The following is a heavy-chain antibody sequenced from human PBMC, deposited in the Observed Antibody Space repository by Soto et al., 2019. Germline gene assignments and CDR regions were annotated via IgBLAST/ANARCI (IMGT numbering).Heavy chain of an antibody. CDR1: GFTFSSYA. Sequence: GGSLRLSCAASGFTFSSYAMSWVRQAPGKGLEWVSAISGSGGSTYYADSVKGRFTISRDNSKNTLYLQMNSLRAEDTAVYYCAKGQRITIFGVVRRFHWGQGTLVTVSS. V-gene: IGHV3-23*01. CDR3: AKGQRITIFGVVRRFH. D-gene: IGHD3-3*01. CDR2: ISGSGGST. J-gene: IGHJ4*02.